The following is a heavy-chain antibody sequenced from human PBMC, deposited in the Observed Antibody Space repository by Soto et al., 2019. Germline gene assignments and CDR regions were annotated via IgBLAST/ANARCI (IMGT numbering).Heavy chain of an antibody. CDR1: GFTFSSYA. CDR3: VLETGYSSSPYYYGMDV. CDR2: ISGSGGST. V-gene: IGHV3-23*01. D-gene: IGHD6-6*01. Sequence: GGSLRLSCAASGFTFSSYAMSWVRQAPGKGLEWVSAISGSGGSTYYADSVKGRFTISRDNSKNTLYLQMNSLRAEDTAVYYCVLETGYSSSPYYYGMDVWGQGTTVTVSS. J-gene: IGHJ6*02.